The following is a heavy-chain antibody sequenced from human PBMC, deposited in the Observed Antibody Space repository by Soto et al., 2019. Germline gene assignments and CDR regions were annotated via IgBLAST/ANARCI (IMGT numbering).Heavy chain of an antibody. CDR1: GVTCKTYG. CDR3: ARSDCTGAYCYSWPFNSGLGV. J-gene: IGHJ6*02. CDR2: IWSDVSNK. V-gene: IGHV3-33*08. Sequence: PWRPLRLPGTTSGVTCKTYGRHWVRNAQGKGLEWVAIIWSDVSNKYYADSVKGRFTISRDNSKNTPYLRMINLRAEDTALYYCARSDCTGAYCYSWPFNSGLGVWGQGTTVTLSS. D-gene: IGHD2-21*02.